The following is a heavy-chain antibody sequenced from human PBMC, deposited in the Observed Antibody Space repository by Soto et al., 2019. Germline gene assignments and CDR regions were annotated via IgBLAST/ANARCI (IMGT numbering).Heavy chain of an antibody. J-gene: IGHJ4*02. CDR1: GYTFTSYG. V-gene: IGHV1-18*01. CDR3: ARERGGYKHSDS. D-gene: IGHD1-26*01. Sequence: QVQLVQSGAEVKKPGASVRVSCEVSGYTFTSYGISWVRQAPGQGLEWMGWINTYNGNINYAPRLQGRVTMTTDTSTRTSYMELTSVGSDDTALSDCARERGGYKHSDSWGQGTLVTVSS. CDR2: INTYNGNI.